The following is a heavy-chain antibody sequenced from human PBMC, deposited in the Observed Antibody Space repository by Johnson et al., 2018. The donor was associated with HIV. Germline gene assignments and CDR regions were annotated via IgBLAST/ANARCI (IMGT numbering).Heavy chain of an antibody. J-gene: IGHJ3*02. CDR2: IYGGGTT. CDR1: GFTVSSNY. V-gene: IGHV3-66*01. Sequence: VQLVESGGGLVQPGGSLRLSCAASGFTVSSNYMNWVRQAPGKGLEWVSLIYGGGTTYYADSVKGRFTISRDNSKNTLYLQMNTVRAEDTAVYYCARDGQLGAFDIWGQGTMVTVSS. CDR3: ARDGQLGAFDI. D-gene: IGHD1-1*01.